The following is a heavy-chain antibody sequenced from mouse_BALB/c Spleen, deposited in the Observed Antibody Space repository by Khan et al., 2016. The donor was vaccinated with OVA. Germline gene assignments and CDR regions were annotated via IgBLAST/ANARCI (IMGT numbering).Heavy chain of an antibody. D-gene: IGHD1-2*01. CDR1: GYTFTDYN. J-gene: IGHJ3*01. CDR3: ARSGYGSLAY. CDR2: IFPNNGGT. Sequence: FQLVQSGPELVKPGASVKISCKASGYTFTDYNMDWVKQSHGESLEWIGYIFPNNGGTGYNQKFKTKATLTVDNSSSTAYMELRSLTSEDSAGYCCARSGYGSLAYWGQGTLVTVSA. V-gene: IGHV1S29*02.